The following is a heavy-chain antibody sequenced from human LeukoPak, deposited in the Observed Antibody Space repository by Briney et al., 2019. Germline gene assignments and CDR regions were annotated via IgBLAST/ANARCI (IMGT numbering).Heavy chain of an antibody. CDR2: ISAYNGNT. Sequence: ASVKVSCKASGYTFTSYGISWVRQAPGQGLEWMGWISAYNGNTNYAQKLQGRVTMTTDTSTSTAYMELRSLRSDDTAVYYCARVVLRHFDWLPDYYYGMDVWGQGTTVTVSS. CDR3: ARVVLRHFDWLPDYYYGMDV. J-gene: IGHJ6*02. V-gene: IGHV1-18*01. CDR1: GYTFTSYG. D-gene: IGHD3-9*01.